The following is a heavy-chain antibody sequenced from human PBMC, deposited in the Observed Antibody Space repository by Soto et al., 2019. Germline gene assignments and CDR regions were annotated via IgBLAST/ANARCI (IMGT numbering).Heavy chain of an antibody. CDR3: TTDSIQQQLVLMVVPVDY. CDR2: IKSKTDGGTT. Sequence: GGSLRLSCAASGFTFSNAWMNWVRQAPGKGLEWVGRIKSKTDGGTTDYAAPVKGRFTISRDDSKNTLYLQMNSLKTEDTAVYYCTTDSIQQQLVLMVVPVDYWGQGTLVTVSS. D-gene: IGHD6-13*01. CDR1: GFTFSNAW. V-gene: IGHV3-15*07. J-gene: IGHJ4*02.